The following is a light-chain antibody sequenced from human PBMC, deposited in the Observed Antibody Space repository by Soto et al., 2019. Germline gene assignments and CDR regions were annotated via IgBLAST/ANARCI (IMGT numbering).Light chain of an antibody. CDR2: GAS. J-gene: IGKJ1*01. CDR1: QSISQS. V-gene: IGKV3-15*01. CDR3: QQYNNWPKT. Sequence: VLRQSAGTLSFTPGKIHPISCMASQSISQSLAWYQQKPGQAPRLLIYGASTRATGIPARFSGSGSGTEFTLTISSLQSEDFAVYYCQQYNNWPKTFGQGTKV.